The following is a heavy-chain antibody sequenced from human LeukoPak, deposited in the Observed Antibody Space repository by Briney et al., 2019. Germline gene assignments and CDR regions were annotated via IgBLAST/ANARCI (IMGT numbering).Heavy chain of an antibody. Sequence: PGGSLRLSCAASGFTLEDYGISGVRHARGKGGEGVSGINWKGGSRVYADCVEGRFPISTDNAKNSLYLQMIRLRAEDTALYYCARDRSLGPGTAAYYFDYWGPGTLVPGSS. CDR1: GFTLEDYG. CDR2: INWKGGSR. CDR3: ARDRSLGPGTAAYYFDY. V-gene: IGHV3-20*04. D-gene: IGHD1-26*01. J-gene: IGHJ4*02.